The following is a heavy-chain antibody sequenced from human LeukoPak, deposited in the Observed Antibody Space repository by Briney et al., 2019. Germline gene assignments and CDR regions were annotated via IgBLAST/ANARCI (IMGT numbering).Heavy chain of an antibody. D-gene: IGHD4-17*01. CDR3: GRDPNGDYIGAFEI. J-gene: IGHJ3*02. CDR2: ISGASDTT. CDR1: GFTFSSYA. Sequence: GGSLRLSCAASGFTFSSYAMSWVRQAPGKGLEWVSAISGASDTTLYADSVKGRFTVSRDNSKNTLYLQMSSLRAEDTAVYYCGRDPNGDYIGAFEIWGQGTMVTVSS. V-gene: IGHV3-23*01.